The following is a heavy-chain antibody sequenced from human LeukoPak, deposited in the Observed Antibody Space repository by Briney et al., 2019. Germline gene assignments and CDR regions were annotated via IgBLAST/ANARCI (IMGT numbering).Heavy chain of an antibody. CDR2: IYYSGST. CDR1: GGSISHYF. CDR3: ASVYYYDSSGSPEYFQH. J-gene: IGHJ1*01. V-gene: IGHV4-59*01. D-gene: IGHD3-22*01. Sequence: SETLSLTCTVSGGSISHYFWSWIRQPPGKPLEWIGYIYYSGSTNYNPSLKSRLTISVDTSKNQFSLKLSSVTAADTAVYYCASVYYYDSSGSPEYFQHWGQGTLVTVSS.